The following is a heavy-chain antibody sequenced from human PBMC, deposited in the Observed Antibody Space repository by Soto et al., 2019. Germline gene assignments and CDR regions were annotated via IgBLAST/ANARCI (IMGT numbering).Heavy chain of an antibody. CDR3: ARVPTGKYGVWNY. CDR2: INPGGSIT. D-gene: IGHD2-8*01. J-gene: IGHJ4*02. CDR1: GFTFSSYW. V-gene: IGHV3-74*01. Sequence: GGSLRLSCAASGFTFSSYWMHWVRQVPGKGLVWVSRINPGGSITAYADSVKGRFTISRDNAKNTLYLQMNTLRGDDTAVYYCARVPTGKYGVWNYWGQGTLVTVSS.